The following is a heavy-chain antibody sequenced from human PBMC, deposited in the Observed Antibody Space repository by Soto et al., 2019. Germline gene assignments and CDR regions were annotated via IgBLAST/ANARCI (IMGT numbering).Heavy chain of an antibody. CDR1: GGTFSSYA. Sequence: SVKVSCKASGGTFSSYAISWVRQAPGQGLEWMGGIIPIFGTANYAQKFQGRVTITADESASTAYMELSSLRSEDTAVYYCARAAYCGGDCYSNWFDPWGQGTLVTVSP. V-gene: IGHV1-69*13. CDR3: ARAAYCGGDCYSNWFDP. J-gene: IGHJ5*02. CDR2: IIPIFGTA. D-gene: IGHD2-21*02.